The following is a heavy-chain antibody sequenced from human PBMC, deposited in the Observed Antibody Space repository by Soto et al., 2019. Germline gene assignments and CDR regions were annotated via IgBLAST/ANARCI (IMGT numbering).Heavy chain of an antibody. Sequence: EVQLVESGGGLVKPGGSLRLSCAASGFTFTDAWMNWVRQAPGKGLEWVGRIKSKTAGGAIDYTTPVEGRVTISRDDSENTLYLQMNSLKNEDTAVYYCATDGGRWGQGTLVTVSS. J-gene: IGHJ4*02. CDR3: ATDGGR. V-gene: IGHV3-15*07. CDR2: IKSKTAGGAI. CDR1: GFTFTDAW.